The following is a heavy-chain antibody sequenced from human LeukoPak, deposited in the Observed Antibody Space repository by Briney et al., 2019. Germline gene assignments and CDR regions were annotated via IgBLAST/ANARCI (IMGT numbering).Heavy chain of an antibody. CDR3: ARDRNYGDYYFDY. V-gene: IGHV3-33*01. J-gene: IGHJ4*02. CDR1: GFTFSSYG. Sequence: PGRSLRLSCAASGFTFSSYGMHWVRQAPGKGLEWVAVIWYDGSNKYYADSVKGRFTISRDNSKNTLYLQMNSLRAEDTAVYYCARDRNYGDYYFDYWGQGTLVTVSS. CDR2: IWYDGSNK. D-gene: IGHD4-17*01.